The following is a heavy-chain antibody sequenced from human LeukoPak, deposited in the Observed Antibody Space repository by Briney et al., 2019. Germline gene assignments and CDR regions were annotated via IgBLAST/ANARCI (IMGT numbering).Heavy chain of an antibody. D-gene: IGHD2-15*01. CDR3: ARPVVAWDFDY. V-gene: IGHV4-39*01. CDR2: VFYSGST. Sequence: SETLSLTCTVSGGSVSSSSYHWGWIRQPPGKGLEWIGSVFYSGSTYYNPSLKSRVTMSVDTSKNQFSLKLSSVIAADTAVYYCARPVVAWDFDYWGQGTLVTVSS. J-gene: IGHJ4*02. CDR1: GGSVSSSSYH.